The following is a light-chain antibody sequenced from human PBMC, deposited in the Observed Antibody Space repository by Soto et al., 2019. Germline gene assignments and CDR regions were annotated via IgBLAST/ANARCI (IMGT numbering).Light chain of an antibody. CDR1: QSVSSN. J-gene: IGKJ4*01. CDR2: RAS. CDR3: QQYNNWPLT. Sequence: IVLTQSPGTLSLSPGERATLSCWASQSVSSNLAWYQKKPGQAPRLLVWRASIRATDMAARFSGSGSGTEFTLTISSLQPEDSAVYYCQQYNNWPLTFGGGTKVDIK. V-gene: IGKV3-15*01.